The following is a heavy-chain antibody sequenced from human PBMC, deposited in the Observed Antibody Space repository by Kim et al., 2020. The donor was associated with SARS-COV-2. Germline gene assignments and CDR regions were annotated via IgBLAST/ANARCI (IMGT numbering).Heavy chain of an antibody. CDR3: TTGIGNTMVRGVITLNDY. J-gene: IGHJ4*02. V-gene: IGHV3-15*01. Sequence: KGRFTISRDDSKNTLYLQMNSLKTEDTAVYYCTTGIGNTMVRGVITLNDYWGQGTLVTVSS. D-gene: IGHD3-10*01.